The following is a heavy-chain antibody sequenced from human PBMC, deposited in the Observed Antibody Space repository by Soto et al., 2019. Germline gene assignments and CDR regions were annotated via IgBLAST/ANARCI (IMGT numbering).Heavy chain of an antibody. J-gene: IGHJ4*02. V-gene: IGHV3-23*01. Sequence: EVQLLESGGGLVQPGGSLRLSCAASGFTFSSYAMTWVRQPPGKGLEWVSVISGSGGGTYYADSVKGRFTISRDNSKNALYLQMHSLRAEDTAVYYCAKDKEGVEYFDYWGQGTLVTVSS. CDR3: AKDKEGVEYFDY. CDR1: GFTFSSYA. CDR2: ISGSGGGT.